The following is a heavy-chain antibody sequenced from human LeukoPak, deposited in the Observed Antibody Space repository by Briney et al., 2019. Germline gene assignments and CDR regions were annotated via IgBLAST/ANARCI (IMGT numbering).Heavy chain of an antibody. D-gene: IGHD2-2*01. CDR1: GFTFSTYS. V-gene: IGHV3-21*01. CDR2: ISSSSNYK. Sequence: TGGSLRLSCAASGFTFSTYSMNWVRQAPGKGLEWVSSISSSSNYKYYADSLKGRLTISRDNAMNSLYLQMNNLRAEDTAVYLCAREGPVATAFDHWGQGTLVTVST. CDR3: AREGPVATAFDH. J-gene: IGHJ4*02.